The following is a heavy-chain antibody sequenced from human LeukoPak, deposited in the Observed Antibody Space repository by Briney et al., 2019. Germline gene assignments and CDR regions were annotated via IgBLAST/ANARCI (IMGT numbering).Heavy chain of an antibody. Sequence: ASVKVSCKASGYTFTRYGISWVRQPPGQGLEWMGWISVYNGNTNHAQKLQGRVTMTTDTSKSTAYMELRSLRSDDTAVYYCAREPRVGAARPLHFDYWGQGTLVTVSS. D-gene: IGHD6-6*01. CDR3: AREPRVGAARPLHFDY. CDR2: ISVYNGNT. V-gene: IGHV1-18*01. J-gene: IGHJ4*02. CDR1: GYTFTRYG.